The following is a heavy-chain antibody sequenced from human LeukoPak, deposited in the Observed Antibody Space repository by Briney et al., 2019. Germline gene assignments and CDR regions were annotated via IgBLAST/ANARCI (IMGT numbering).Heavy chain of an antibody. J-gene: IGHJ4*02. CDR2: VYYSGST. CDR3: ARYNGGWSYYFDS. D-gene: IGHD6-19*01. Sequence: PSETLSLTCTVSGGSISTYYWSWIRQPPGKGLEWICYVYYSGSTMYKPSLKSRVTISVDTSKSQFSLRLCSVTAADPGVYYCARYNGGWSYYFDSWGQGTLVTVSS. CDR1: GGSISTYY. V-gene: IGHV4-59*01.